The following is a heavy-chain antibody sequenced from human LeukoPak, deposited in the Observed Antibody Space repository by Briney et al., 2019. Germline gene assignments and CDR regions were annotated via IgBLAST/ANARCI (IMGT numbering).Heavy chain of an antibody. D-gene: IGHD3-22*01. CDR2: ISSSRSTV. J-gene: IGHJ3*02. Sequence: GGSLRLSCAVSGFNFDIAWMNWVRQAPGKGLEWVSYISSSRSTVYYADSVRGRFTISRDNAKNSLYLQMNSLRAEDTAMYYCAMSYYFESSGLDAFDIWGQGTMVTVSS. CDR1: GFNFDIAW. CDR3: AMSYYFESSGLDAFDI. V-gene: IGHV3-48*01.